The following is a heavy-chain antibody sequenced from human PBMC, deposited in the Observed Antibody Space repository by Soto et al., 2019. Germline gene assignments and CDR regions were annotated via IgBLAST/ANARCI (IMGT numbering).Heavy chain of an antibody. CDR1: GDSISTFY. Sequence: LSETLSLTCTVSGDSISTFYWSWIRQPPGKGLEWIGYIHYSGSTNYNPSLKSQVIISVDTSKNQFSLKLSSVTAADTAVYFCARVRSNLFDYWGQGTLVTVSS. CDR3: ARVRSNLFDY. V-gene: IGHV4-59*01. J-gene: IGHJ4*02. D-gene: IGHD3-3*01. CDR2: IHYSGST.